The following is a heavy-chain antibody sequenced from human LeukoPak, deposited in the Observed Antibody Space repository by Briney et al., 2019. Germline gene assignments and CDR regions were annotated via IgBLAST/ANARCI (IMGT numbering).Heavy chain of an antibody. V-gene: IGHV4-61*02. CDR2: IYTSGRT. CDR1: GLSISSGSYF. D-gene: IGHD3-10*01. J-gene: IGHJ6*03. Sequence: SQTLSLTCTVSGLSISSGSYFWRWIRQPAGKGLEWFVRIYTSGRTNYNPSLKSRVTRAVATSKNQFSLKLTSGTAADTAVYYCARDRITAVRGVKAYYYYMDVWGKGTTVTVSS. CDR3: ARDRITAVRGVKAYYYYMDV.